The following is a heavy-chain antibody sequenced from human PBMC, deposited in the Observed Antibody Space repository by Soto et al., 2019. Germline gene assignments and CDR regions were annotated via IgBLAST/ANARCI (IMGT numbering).Heavy chain of an antibody. J-gene: IGHJ2*01. Sequence: QVQLVQSGAEVKKPGSSVKVSCKASGGTFSSYAISWVRQAPGQGLEWMGGIIPIFGTANYAQKFQGRVTITADESTSTAYMELSRLRSEDTAVYYCAKIAAAESANWYFDLWGRGTLVTVSS. V-gene: IGHV1-69*01. D-gene: IGHD6-13*01. CDR2: IIPIFGTA. CDR3: AKIAAAESANWYFDL. CDR1: GGTFSSYA.